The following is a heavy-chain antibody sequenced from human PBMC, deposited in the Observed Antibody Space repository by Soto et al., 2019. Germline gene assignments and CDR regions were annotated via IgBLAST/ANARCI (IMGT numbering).Heavy chain of an antibody. D-gene: IGHD5-12*01. CDR2: ISSDGRTT. J-gene: IGHJ4*02. CDR1: GFARSGYG. CDR3: VRGNSGYGNFDD. Sequence: XGGLRLSCAASGFARSGYGVHWVRQVPGKGLVWVSRISSDGRTTNYADSVGGRFTISRDNAKNTLYVQMNSLRAEDTAVYYCVRGNSGYGNFDDWGQGTLVTVSS. V-gene: IGHV3-74*01.